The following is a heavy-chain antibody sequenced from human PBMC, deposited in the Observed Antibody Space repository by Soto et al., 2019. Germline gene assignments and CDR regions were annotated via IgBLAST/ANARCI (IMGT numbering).Heavy chain of an antibody. CDR1: GDSISTNNVA. V-gene: IGHV6-1*01. J-gene: IGHJ4*02. CDR2: TGYTSKWYN. Sequence: QVQLQQSGPGLVKPSQTLSLTCAISGDSISTNNVAWNWIRQSPSGGLEWLGRTGYTSKWYNDYAVSVRSRITNYPDTSKNQFPLQLNPVTLDDTAVYYCARGKYSAFDYWGQGTLVTVSS. CDR3: ARGKYSAFDY. D-gene: IGHD5-18*01.